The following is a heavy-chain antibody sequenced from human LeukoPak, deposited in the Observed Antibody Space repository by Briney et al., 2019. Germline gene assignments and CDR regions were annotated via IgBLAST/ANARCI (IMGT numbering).Heavy chain of an antibody. V-gene: IGHV1-69*04. CDR1: GYTFTSYG. D-gene: IGHD1-26*01. Sequence: SVKVSCKASGYTFTSYGITWVRQAPGQGLEWMGRIIPILGIANYAQKFQGRVTITADKSTSTAYMELSSLRSEDTAVYYCARDSGSYSFDYWGQGTLVTVSS. CDR3: ARDSGSYSFDY. J-gene: IGHJ4*02. CDR2: IIPILGIA.